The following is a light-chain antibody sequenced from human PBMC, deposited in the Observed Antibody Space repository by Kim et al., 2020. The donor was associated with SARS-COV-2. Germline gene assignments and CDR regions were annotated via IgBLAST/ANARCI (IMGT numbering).Light chain of an antibody. CDR2: QDN. CDR3: QAWDSSTSWAVV. J-gene: IGLJ2*01. CDR1: KLGDKF. V-gene: IGLV3-1*01. Sequence: SYELTQPPSVSVSPGQTASITCSGDKLGDKFACWYQQKPGQSPVLVIYQDNKRPSGIPERFSGSNSGNTATLTISGTQAMDEADYYCQAWDSSTSWAVVFGGGTQLTVL.